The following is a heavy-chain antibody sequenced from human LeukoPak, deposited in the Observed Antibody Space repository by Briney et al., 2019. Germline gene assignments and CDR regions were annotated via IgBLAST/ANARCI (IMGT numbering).Heavy chain of an antibody. CDR1: GFTFSSYA. D-gene: IGHD3-10*01. CDR2: ISGSGGST. CDR3: AKAKVAIDYSNSGSPHYYFDY. J-gene: IGHJ4*02. Sequence: GGSLRLSCAASGFTFSSYAMSWVRQAPGKGLEWVSAISGSGGSTYYAASVKGRFTISRDNSRNTLSLQMNSLRAEDTAVYYCAKAKVAIDYSNSGSPHYYFDYWGQGTLVTVSS. V-gene: IGHV3-23*01.